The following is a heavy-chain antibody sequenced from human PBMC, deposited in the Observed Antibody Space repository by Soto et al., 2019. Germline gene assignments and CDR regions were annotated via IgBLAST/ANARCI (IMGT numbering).Heavy chain of an antibody. CDR2: IYWDDDE. Sequence: QITLKESGPTLVKPAQTLALTCTFSGFSLTTDGEGVGWVRQPPGEALEWLALIYWDDDERSSPSLKTRLTITKDPSKNQVVLIMTNVDPVDTATYYCAHSRNLITEDAQVGDFDYWGQGTLVTVSS. CDR1: GFSLTTDGEG. J-gene: IGHJ4*02. V-gene: IGHV2-5*02. D-gene: IGHD3-10*01. CDR3: AHSRNLITEDAQVGDFDY.